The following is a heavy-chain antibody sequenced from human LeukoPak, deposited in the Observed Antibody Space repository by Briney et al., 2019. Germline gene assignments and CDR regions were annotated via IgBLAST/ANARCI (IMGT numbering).Heavy chain of an antibody. D-gene: IGHD6-19*01. J-gene: IGHJ4*02. CDR2: ISYDGSNK. V-gene: IGHV3-30*18. CDR3: AKDVAVAGFYYFDY. Sequence: GRSLRLSCAASGFTFSSYGMHWVRQAPGKGLEWVAVISYDGSNKYCADSVKGRFTISRDNSKNTLYLQMNSLRAEDTAVYYCAKDVAVAGFYYFDYWGQGTLVTVSS. CDR1: GFTFSSYG.